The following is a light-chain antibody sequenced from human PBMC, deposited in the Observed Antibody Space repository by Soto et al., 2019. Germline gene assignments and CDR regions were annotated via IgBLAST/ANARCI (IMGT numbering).Light chain of an antibody. Sequence: QPVLTQSPSASASLGASVKLTCTLSSGHSNYAIAWHQQQSEKGPRYLMKLNSDGSHSTGDGIPDRFSGSSSGAERYLTIARLQSEDEADYYCQTWGSGILVFGGGTKLTVL. CDR3: QTWGSGILV. J-gene: IGLJ2*01. CDR2: LNSDGSH. V-gene: IGLV4-69*01. CDR1: SGHSNYA.